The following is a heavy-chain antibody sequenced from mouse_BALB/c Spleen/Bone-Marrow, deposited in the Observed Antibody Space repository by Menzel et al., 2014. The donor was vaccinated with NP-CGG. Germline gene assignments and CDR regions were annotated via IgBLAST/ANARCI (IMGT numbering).Heavy chain of an antibody. CDR1: GYTFTSYY. CDR2: INPSNGGT. J-gene: IGHJ3*01. D-gene: IGHD2-13*01. CDR3: TREGDSPFAY. V-gene: IGHV1S81*02. Sequence: VKLQESGAELVKPGASVKLSCKASGYTFTSYYMYWVKPRPGQGLEWIGEINPSNGGTNFNEKFKSKATLTVDKSSSTAYMQLSSLTSEDSAVYYCTREGDSPFAYWGQGTLVTVSA.